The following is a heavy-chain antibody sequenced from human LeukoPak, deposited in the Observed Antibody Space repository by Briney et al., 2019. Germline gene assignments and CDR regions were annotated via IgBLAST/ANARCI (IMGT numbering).Heavy chain of an antibody. CDR2: ISVRSNYI. J-gene: IGHJ1*01. CDR1: GYTFSSFS. Sequence: GGSLRLSCVASGYTFSSFSINWVRQAPGKGLEWVSSISVRSNYIYYADSVRGRFSISRDDARNSLYLQMDSLRGDDTAVYYCARLRRNSDSSGYYYYYDYRGQGTLVTVSS. CDR3: ARLRRNSDSSGYYYYYDY. V-gene: IGHV3-21*01. D-gene: IGHD3-22*01.